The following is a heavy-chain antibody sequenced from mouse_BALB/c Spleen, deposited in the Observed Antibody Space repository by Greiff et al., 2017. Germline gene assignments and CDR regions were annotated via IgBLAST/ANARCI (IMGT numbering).Heavy chain of an antibody. CDR2: IYPGSGST. J-gene: IGHJ1*01. CDR1: GYTFTSYW. V-gene: IGHV1S22*01. Sequence: LQQPGSELVRPGASVKLSCKASGYTFTSYWMHWVKQRPGQGLEWIGNIYPGSGSTNYDEKFKSKATLTVDTSSSTAYMQLSSLTSEDSAVYYCTRGYRYFDVWGAGTTVTVSS. CDR3: TRGYRYFDV.